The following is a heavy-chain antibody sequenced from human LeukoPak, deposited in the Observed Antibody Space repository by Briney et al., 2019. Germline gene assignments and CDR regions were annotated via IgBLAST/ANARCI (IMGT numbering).Heavy chain of an antibody. Sequence: KPSQTLSLTCTVSGGSISSGDYYWSSIRQPPGKGLEWIGYIYYSGSTYYNPSLKSRATISVDTSKNQFSLKLSSVTAADTAVYYCARDPGAPGGWFDPWGQGTLVTVSS. V-gene: IGHV4-30-4*01. CDR3: ARDPGAPGGWFDP. CDR1: GGSISSGDYY. CDR2: IYYSGST. J-gene: IGHJ5*02. D-gene: IGHD3-10*01.